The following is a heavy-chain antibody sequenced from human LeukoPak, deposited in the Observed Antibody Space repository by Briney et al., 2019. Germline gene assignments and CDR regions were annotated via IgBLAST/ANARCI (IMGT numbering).Heavy chain of an antibody. J-gene: IGHJ2*01. CDR2: IGTAGEI. D-gene: IGHD6-13*01. CDR1: GFTFSTYD. Sequence: GGSLRLSCAASGFTFSTYDMHWVRQATGKGLEWVSAIGTAGEIYYPGSVKGRFTISRENAKNSLYLQMNSLRAGDTAVYYCARAAYSSTWYSRYFDLWGRGTLVTVSS. V-gene: IGHV3-13*01. CDR3: ARAAYSSTWYSRYFDL.